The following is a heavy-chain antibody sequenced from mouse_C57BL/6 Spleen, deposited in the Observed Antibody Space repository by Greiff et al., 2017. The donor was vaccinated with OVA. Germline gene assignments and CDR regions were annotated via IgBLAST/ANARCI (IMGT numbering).Heavy chain of an antibody. Sequence: VQLQQSGAELVRPGASVKLSCTASGFTIKDDYMHWVKQRPEQGLEWIGWIDPENGDTEYASKFQGRATITADTSSNTAYLQLSSLTSEDTAVYYCTSGYYGSSYAYWGQGTLVTVSA. V-gene: IGHV14-4*01. CDR1: GFTIKDDY. CDR3: TSGYYGSSYAY. J-gene: IGHJ3*01. D-gene: IGHD1-1*01. CDR2: IDPENGDT.